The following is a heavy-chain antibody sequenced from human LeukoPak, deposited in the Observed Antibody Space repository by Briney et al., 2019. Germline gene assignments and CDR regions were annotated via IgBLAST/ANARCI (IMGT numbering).Heavy chain of an antibody. D-gene: IGHD6-19*01. CDR2: IYYSGST. Sequence: SETLSLTCTVSGGSISSSSYYWGWIRQPPGKGLEWIGSIYYSGSTYYNPSLKSRVTISVDTSKNQFSLKLSSVTAADTAVYYCARQSNGWAMGMDVWGKGTTVTISS. CDR3: ARQSNGWAMGMDV. CDR1: GGSISSSSYY. V-gene: IGHV4-39*01. J-gene: IGHJ6*03.